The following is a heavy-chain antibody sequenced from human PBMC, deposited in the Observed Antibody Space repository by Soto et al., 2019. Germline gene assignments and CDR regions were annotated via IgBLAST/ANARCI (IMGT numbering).Heavy chain of an antibody. J-gene: IGHJ4*02. CDR3: ARSTGTTTPRVDY. D-gene: IGHD1-7*01. Sequence: QVQLVQSGAEVKKPGSSVKVSCKASGGTFSSYAISWVRQAPGQGLEWMGGIIPIFGTAHYAQKFQGRVTITADEDPTTAYMELSSLRSEGTAVYYCARSTGTTTPRVDYWGQGTLVTVSS. CDR2: IIPIFGTA. V-gene: IGHV1-69*12. CDR1: GGTFSSYA.